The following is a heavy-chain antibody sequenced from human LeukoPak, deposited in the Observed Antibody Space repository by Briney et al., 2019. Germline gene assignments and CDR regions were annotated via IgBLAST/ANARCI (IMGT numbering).Heavy chain of an antibody. J-gene: IGHJ3*02. Sequence: GGSLRLSCAASGFTFSSYWMHWVRQAPGKGLVWVSRINSDGSSTSYADSVKGRFTISRDNAKNTLYLQMNSLRAEDTAVYYCARDWRYCSSTSCRSDAFDIWGQGTVVTVSS. V-gene: IGHV3-74*01. CDR2: INSDGSST. CDR1: GFTFSSYW. CDR3: ARDWRYCSSTSCRSDAFDI. D-gene: IGHD2-2*01.